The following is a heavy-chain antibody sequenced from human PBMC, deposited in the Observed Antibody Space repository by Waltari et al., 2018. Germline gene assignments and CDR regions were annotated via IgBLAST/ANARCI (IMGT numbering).Heavy chain of an antibody. CDR1: GLPFSNSW. D-gene: IGHD2-21*02. J-gene: IGHJ4*02. CDR3: ARGVTTVEC. CDR2: IKQDGGEK. V-gene: IGHV3-7*04. Sequence: EVQLVESGGGLVQPGGSVRLSCSGSGLPFSNSWMSWVSQAPGKGLEWVASIKQDGGEKYYVDSMKGRFTISRDNDNNSLFLQMDSLRVEDTAVYYCARGVTTVECWGQGALVTVSS.